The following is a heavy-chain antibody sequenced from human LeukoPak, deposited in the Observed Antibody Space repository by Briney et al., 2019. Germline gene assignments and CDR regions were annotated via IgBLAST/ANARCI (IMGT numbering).Heavy chain of an antibody. J-gene: IGHJ4*02. V-gene: IGHV3-23*01. CDR2: ISGSGGST. CDR1: GFTFSSYW. Sequence: PGGSLRLSCAASGFTFSSYWMSWVRQAPGKGLEWVSVISGSGGSTYYADSVKGRFTISRENSKNTLYLQMNSLRAEDTAVYYCARLYSSGWYGYWGQGTLVTVSS. D-gene: IGHD6-19*01. CDR3: ARLYSSGWYGY.